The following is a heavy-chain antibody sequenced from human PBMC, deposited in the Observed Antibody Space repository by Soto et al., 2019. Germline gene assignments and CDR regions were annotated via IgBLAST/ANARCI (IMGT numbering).Heavy chain of an antibody. CDR3: ARHAILTGYFDY. D-gene: IGHD3-9*01. CDR2: IYYSGST. Sequence: SETLSLTCTVSGGSISSSSYYWGWIRQPPGKGLEWIGSIYYSGSTYYNPSLKXXXXXXXXXXXXXXXXXXXXXXXAXXXXXYCARHAILTGYFDYWGQGTLVTVSS. CDR1: GGSISSSSYY. J-gene: IGHJ4*02. V-gene: IGHV4-39*01.